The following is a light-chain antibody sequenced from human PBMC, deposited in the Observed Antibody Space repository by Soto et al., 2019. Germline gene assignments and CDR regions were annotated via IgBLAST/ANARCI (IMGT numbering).Light chain of an antibody. CDR1: QSIGSY. CDR3: QPSYSTPYT. V-gene: IGKV1-39*01. Sequence: DIQMAQSPSSLSASVGDRVTITCRTSQSIGSYLNWFQQKSGRAHKLLIYDASSLQSEVPFRFNGGGSTTDFTLTISSLQPEDFTTNYCQPSYSTPYTFGQGTKLDSK. CDR2: DAS. J-gene: IGKJ2*01.